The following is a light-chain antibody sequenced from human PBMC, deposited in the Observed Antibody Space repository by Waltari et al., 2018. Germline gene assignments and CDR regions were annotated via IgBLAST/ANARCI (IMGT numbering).Light chain of an antibody. V-gene: IGLV2-14*01. CDR2: EVT. Sequence: QSALTQPASVSGSPGQSITISCTGTSSDVGGYNYVSWYQQYPGKAPRLMIYEVTSRPSGVSNRFSGSKSGNTASLTISGLQAEDEADYYCCSYTSSSTNVFGSGTKVIVL. CDR1: SSDVGGYNY. CDR3: CSYTSSSTNV. J-gene: IGLJ1*01.